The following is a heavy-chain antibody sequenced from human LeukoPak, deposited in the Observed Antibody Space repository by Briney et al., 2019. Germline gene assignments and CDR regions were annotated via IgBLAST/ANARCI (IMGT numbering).Heavy chain of an antibody. V-gene: IGHV1-2*02. D-gene: IGHD1-26*01. J-gene: IGHJ6*03. CDR2: INPNSGGT. CDR1: GYTFTGYY. Sequence: ASVKVSCKASGYTFTGYYMHWVRQAPGQRLEWMGWINPNSGGTNYAQKFQGRVTMTRDTSISTAYMELSRLRSDDTAVYYCAFSSYYLQGNYYYMDVWGKGTTVTVSS. CDR3: AFSSYYLQGNYYYMDV.